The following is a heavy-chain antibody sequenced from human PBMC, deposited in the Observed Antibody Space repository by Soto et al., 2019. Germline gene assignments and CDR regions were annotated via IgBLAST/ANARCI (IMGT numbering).Heavy chain of an antibody. V-gene: IGHV4-59*01. CDR1: GGSISSYY. CDR2: VHDSWGS. J-gene: IGHJ4*02. CDR3: ARYVLRGLIGAFDF. Sequence: PSETLSLTCTVSGGSISSYYWSWIRQPPRKGLEWIGYVHDSWGSHYNPSLKSRVAISLDTSKNQFSLRLGSVTAADTAIYYCARYVLRGLIGAFDFWGQGTLVTVSS. D-gene: IGHD3-10*01.